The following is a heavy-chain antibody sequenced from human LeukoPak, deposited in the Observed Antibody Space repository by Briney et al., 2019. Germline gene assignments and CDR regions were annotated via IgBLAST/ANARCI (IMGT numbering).Heavy chain of an antibody. Sequence: SETLSLTCTVSGGSISSHYWSWIRQPPGKGLEWIGEINHSGSTNYNPSLKSRVTISVDTSKNQFSLKLSSVTAADTAVYYCATRGVVVVTARPYYFDYWGQGTLVTVSS. V-gene: IGHV4-34*01. CDR1: GGSISSHY. J-gene: IGHJ4*02. CDR3: ATRGVVVVTARPYYFDY. D-gene: IGHD2-21*02. CDR2: INHSGST.